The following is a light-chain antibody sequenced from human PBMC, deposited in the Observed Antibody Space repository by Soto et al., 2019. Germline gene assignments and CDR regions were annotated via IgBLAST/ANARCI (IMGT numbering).Light chain of an antibody. CDR2: DTS. Sequence: EVVMRQSPAPLSVSPGEGAILSCRASQGIGDTLAWYQHKPGQTPRLLIYDTSTRATGVPARFSGSRSGTESTLATTSLQSEDVVVDDCQRYYYCPFNFGGRTKVESK. V-gene: IGKV3-15*01. CDR3: QRYYYCPFN. J-gene: IGKJ4*01. CDR1: QGIGDT.